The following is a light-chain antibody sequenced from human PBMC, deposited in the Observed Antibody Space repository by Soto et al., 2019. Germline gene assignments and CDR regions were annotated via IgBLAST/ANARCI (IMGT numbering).Light chain of an antibody. CDR2: EVN. CDR3: TSYAGSNNLV. CDR1: SSDVGRYKY. V-gene: IGLV2-8*01. J-gene: IGLJ2*01. Sequence: QSALTQPPSASGSPGQSVTISCTGTSSDVGRYKYVSWYQQYPGKAPKVIIYEVNERPSGVPERFSGSKSGNTASLTVSGLQAEDEADYYCTSYAGSNNLVFGGGTKVTVL.